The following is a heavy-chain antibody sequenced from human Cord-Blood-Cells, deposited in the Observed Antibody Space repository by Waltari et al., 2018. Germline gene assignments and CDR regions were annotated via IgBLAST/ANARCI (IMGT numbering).Heavy chain of an antibody. D-gene: IGHD3-3*01. CDR1: GYTLTELS. V-gene: IGHV1-24*01. CDR3: ATGPPGFLEWLFDY. J-gene: IGHJ4*02. Sequence: QVQLVQSGAEVKTPGASVKVSCKVSGYTLTELSMHWVRRAPGKGLEWLGGFDPEDGETIYAQKFQGRVTMTEDTSTDTAYMELSSLRSEDTAVYYCATGPPGFLEWLFDYWGQGTLVTVSS. CDR2: FDPEDGET.